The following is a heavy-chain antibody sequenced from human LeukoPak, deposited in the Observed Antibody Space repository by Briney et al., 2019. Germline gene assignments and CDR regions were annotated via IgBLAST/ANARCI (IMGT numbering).Heavy chain of an antibody. J-gene: IGHJ4*02. Sequence: ASVQVSCKASGYTFTGYYMHWVRQAPGQGLEWMGWINPNSGGANYAQKFQGRVTMTRDTSITTAYMELSRLTSDDTALYYCARAYCGGGSCYSFDYWGQGTLVTVSS. CDR2: INPNSGGA. CDR1: GYTFTGYY. V-gene: IGHV1-2*02. D-gene: IGHD2-15*01. CDR3: ARAYCGGGSCYSFDY.